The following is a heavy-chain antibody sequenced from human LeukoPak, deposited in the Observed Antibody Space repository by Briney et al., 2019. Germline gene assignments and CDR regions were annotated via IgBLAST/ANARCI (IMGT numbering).Heavy chain of an antibody. D-gene: IGHD5-12*01. CDR2: ISSSSYI. CDR3: VRETIGYSGYDREY. V-gene: IGHV3-21*01. Sequence: GGSLRLSCAASGFIFSSFSMNWVRQAPGKGLEWVSSISSSSYIYYADSVKGRFTISRDNAENSLFLQMNSLRAEDTAVYYCVRETIGYSGYDREYWGQGTLVTVSS. CDR1: GFIFSSFS. J-gene: IGHJ4*02.